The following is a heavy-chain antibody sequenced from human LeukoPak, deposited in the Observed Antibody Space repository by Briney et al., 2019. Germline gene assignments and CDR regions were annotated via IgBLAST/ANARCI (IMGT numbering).Heavy chain of an antibody. Sequence: PGRSLRLSCAASGFTFSSYGMHWVRQAPGKGLEWVAVIWYDGSNKYYADSVKGRFTISRDNSKNTPYLQMNSLRAEDTAVYYCARGYSYGFGYFDYWGQGTLVTVSS. CDR1: GFTFSSYG. J-gene: IGHJ4*02. V-gene: IGHV3-33*01. CDR3: ARGYSYGFGYFDY. D-gene: IGHD5-18*01. CDR2: IWYDGSNK.